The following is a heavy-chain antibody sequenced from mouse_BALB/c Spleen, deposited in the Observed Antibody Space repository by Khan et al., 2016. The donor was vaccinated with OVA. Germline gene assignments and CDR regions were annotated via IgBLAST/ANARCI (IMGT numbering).Heavy chain of an antibody. Sequence: QVQLQQSGPGLVAPSQSLSITCTVSGFSLTDYGVSWIRQPPGKGLEWLGVIWGGGSTYYNSALKSRQSISKDNSESQVFLKMNSLQTDDTAIYYCAKGVWSYYFTLDYWGQGTSVTVSS. D-gene: IGHD2-10*02. V-gene: IGHV2-6-5*01. CDR2: IWGGGST. CDR3: AKGVWSYYFTLDY. J-gene: IGHJ4*01. CDR1: GFSLTDYG.